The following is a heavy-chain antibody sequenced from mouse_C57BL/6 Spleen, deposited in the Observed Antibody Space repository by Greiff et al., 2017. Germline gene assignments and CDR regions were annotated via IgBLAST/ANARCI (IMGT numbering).Heavy chain of an antibody. Sequence: QVQLQQSGPGLVAPSQSLSITCTVSGFSLTSYGVSWVRQPPGKGLEWLGVIGGDRGTNYHSALISRLSISKDNSKSQVFLKLNSLQTDDTATYYCANILLEGGYAMDYWGQGTSVTVSS. J-gene: IGHJ4*01. CDR1: GFSLTSYG. V-gene: IGHV2-3*01. CDR2: IGGDRGT. CDR3: ANILLEGGYAMDY. D-gene: IGHD2-14*01.